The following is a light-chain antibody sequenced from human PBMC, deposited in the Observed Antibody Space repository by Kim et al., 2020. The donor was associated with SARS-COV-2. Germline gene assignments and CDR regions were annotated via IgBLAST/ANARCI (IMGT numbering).Light chain of an antibody. V-gene: IGLV1-44*01. CDR2: SDY. CDR1: TSSIGSNT. CDR3: AAWHDTLNGYV. J-gene: IGLJ1*01. Sequence: QSVLAQPPSASGTPGQRVTISCSGGTSSIGSNTVNWYQQLPGTAPKLLIYSDYQRPSGVPDRFSGSKSGTSASLAISGLQFEDEADYYCAAWHDTLNGYVLGAGTKLTVL.